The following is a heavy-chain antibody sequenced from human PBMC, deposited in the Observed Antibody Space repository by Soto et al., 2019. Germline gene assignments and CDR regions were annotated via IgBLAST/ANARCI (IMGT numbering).Heavy chain of an antibody. CDR1: GASFSGYY. D-gene: IGHD6-6*01. V-gene: IGHV4-34*01. J-gene: IGHJ4*02. CDR2: IHHSGST. Sequence: SETLSLTCSVYGASFSGYYWGWIRQSPGKGLEWIGEIHHSGSTHYNPSLKSRLTFSIDESQSQFYMMLTSVTAADTALYFCARGHSTSGYDSWGQGSLVTVSS. CDR3: ARGHSTSGYDS.